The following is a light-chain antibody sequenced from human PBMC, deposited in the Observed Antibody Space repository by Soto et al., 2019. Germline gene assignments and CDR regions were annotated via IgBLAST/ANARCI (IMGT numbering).Light chain of an antibody. CDR3: AARDNSLAAVV. J-gene: IGLJ2*01. Sequence: QSVLTQPPSASGAPGQRVTISCSGSSSNIGSKTVNWYQQLPGTAPKLLIYNNNRRPSGVPDRFSGSKSGTSASLAISGLQSEDEADYYCAARDNSLAAVVFGGGTKVTVL. V-gene: IGLV1-44*01. CDR2: NNN. CDR1: SSNIGSKT.